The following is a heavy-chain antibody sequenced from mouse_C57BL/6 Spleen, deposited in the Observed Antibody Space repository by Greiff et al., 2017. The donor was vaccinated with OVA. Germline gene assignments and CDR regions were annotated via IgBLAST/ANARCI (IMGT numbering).Heavy chain of an antibody. V-gene: IGHV2-3*01. Sequence: VQLKESGPGLVAPSQSLSITCTVSGFSLTSYGVSWVRQPPGKGLEWLGVLWGDGSTNYHSALISRLSISKDNSKSQVFLKLNSLQTDDTATYYCAKPDYDYDWYFDVWGTGTTVTVSS. CDR1: GFSLTSYG. CDR2: LWGDGST. D-gene: IGHD2-4*01. J-gene: IGHJ1*03. CDR3: AKPDYDYDWYFDV.